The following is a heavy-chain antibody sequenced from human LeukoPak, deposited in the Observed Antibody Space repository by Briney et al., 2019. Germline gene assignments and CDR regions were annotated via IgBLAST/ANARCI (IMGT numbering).Heavy chain of an antibody. D-gene: IGHD6-19*01. V-gene: IGHV4-59*08. CDR3: ARHLVSYSSGWYWFDP. J-gene: IGHJ5*02. CDR1: GGSISSYY. CDR2: IYYSGST. Sequence: SETLSLTCTVSGGSISSYYWSWIRQPPGKGLEWIGYIYYSGSTNYNPSLKSRVTISVDTSKNQFSLKLSSVTAADTAVYYCARHLVSYSSGWYWFDPWGQGTLVTVSS.